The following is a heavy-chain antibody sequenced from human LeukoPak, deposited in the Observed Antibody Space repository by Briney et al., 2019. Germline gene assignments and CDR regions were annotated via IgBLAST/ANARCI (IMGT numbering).Heavy chain of an antibody. Sequence: PGGSLRLSCAASGFIFNDYYMGWIRQAPGKGLEWVSSISRGGNSIYYADSVRGRFTISRDNARNSLFLQMNSLRAEDTAVYYCAGDASHCSSASCYIRRLFDYWGQGTLVTVSS. CDR1: GFIFNDYY. CDR3: AGDASHCSSASCYIRRLFDY. D-gene: IGHD2-2*02. CDR2: ISRGGNSI. V-gene: IGHV3-11*01. J-gene: IGHJ4*02.